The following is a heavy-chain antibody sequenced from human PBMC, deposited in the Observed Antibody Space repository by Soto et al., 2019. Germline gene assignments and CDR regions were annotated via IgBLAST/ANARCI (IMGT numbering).Heavy chain of an antibody. CDR2: IYHSGST. CDR3: ARVRPYYYYGMDV. V-gene: IGHV4-30-2*01. CDR1: VASLSSGGYS. Sequence: QLQLQESGSGLVKPSQTLSLTCAVPVASLSSGGYSGSWIRQPPGKGLEWIGYIYHSGSTYYNPSLKSRVTISVDRSKNQFSLKLSSVTAADTAVYYCARVRPYYYYGMDVWGQGTTVTVSS. J-gene: IGHJ6*02.